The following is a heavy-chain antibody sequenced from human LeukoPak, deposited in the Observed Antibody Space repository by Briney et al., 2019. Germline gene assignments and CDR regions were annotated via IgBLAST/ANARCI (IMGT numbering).Heavy chain of an antibody. CDR1: GFTFSDHY. V-gene: IGHV3-72*01. Sequence: GGSLRLSCAASGFTFSDHYMDWVRQAPGKGLEWVGRTRNKANSYTTEYAASVKGRFTISRDDSQNSLYLQMNSLKTEDTAMYYCASSGSGITWLDYWGQGTLVAVPS. CDR2: TRNKANSYTT. CDR3: ASSGSGITWLDY. J-gene: IGHJ4*02.